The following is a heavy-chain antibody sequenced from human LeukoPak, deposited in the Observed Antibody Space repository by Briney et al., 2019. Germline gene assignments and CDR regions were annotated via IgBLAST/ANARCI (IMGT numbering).Heavy chain of an antibody. CDR1: GFTFTSYS. D-gene: IGHD1-26*01. J-gene: IGHJ4*02. CDR2: ISGGGGST. Sequence: AGGSLRLSCAASGFTFTSYSMNWVRQAPGKGLEWVSTISGGGGSTYYPDSVKGRFTISRDNSKNTLYLQVNSLRAEDTAVYYCAKGGKWDVTPFDYWGQGTLVTVSS. CDR3: AKGGKWDVTPFDY. V-gene: IGHV3-23*01.